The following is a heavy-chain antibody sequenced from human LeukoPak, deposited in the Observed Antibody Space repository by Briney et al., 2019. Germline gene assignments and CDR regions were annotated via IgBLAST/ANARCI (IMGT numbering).Heavy chain of an antibody. D-gene: IGHD2-2*01. Sequence: SQTLSLTCTVSGGSISNGSYYWSWIRQPAGKGLEWIGRIYTSGSTNYNPSLKSRVTISVDTSKNQFSLKLSSVTAADTAVYYCARESVYCSSTSCYPLNFDYWGQGTLVTVSS. CDR3: ARESVYCSSTSCYPLNFDY. CDR1: GGSISNGSYY. CDR2: IYTSGST. J-gene: IGHJ4*02. V-gene: IGHV4-61*02.